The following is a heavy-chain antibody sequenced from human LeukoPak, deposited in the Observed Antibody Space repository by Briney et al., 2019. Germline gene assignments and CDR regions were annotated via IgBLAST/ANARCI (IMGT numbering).Heavy chain of an antibody. V-gene: IGHV4-34*01. CDR2: INHSGST. Sequence: SETLSLTCAVYGGSFSGYYWSWLRQPPGKGLEWIGEINHSGSTNYNPSLKSRVTISVDTSKNQFSLKLSSVTAADTAVYYCARGEGSPGGSVAYFDYWGQGTLVTVSS. D-gene: IGHD6-19*01. J-gene: IGHJ4*02. CDR1: GGSFSGYY. CDR3: ARGEGSPGGSVAYFDY.